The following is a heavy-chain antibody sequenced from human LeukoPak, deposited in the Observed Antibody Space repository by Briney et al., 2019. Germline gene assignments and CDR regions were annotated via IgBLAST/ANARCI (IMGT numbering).Heavy chain of an antibody. V-gene: IGHV3-33*01. J-gene: IGHJ4*02. D-gene: IGHD2-2*01. Sequence: GGSLRLSCAAAGFTFGRYGMHWVRQPPGQGLEWVAFIWYDGSHKDYADSVKGRFTISGDNSKNTFFLQMNSLRAEDTAVYSCARGRGDCSTTSCYIDYWGQGTLVSVSS. CDR3: ARGRGDCSTTSCYIDY. CDR1: GFTFGRYG. CDR2: IWYDGSHK.